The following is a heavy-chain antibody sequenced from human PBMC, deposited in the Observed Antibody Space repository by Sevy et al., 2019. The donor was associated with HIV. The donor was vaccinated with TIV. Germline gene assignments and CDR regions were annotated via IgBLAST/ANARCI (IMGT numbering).Heavy chain of an antibody. D-gene: IGHD2-2*01. CDR3: ARDMKVVPAAMLSMDV. CDR2: ISSSSSTI. V-gene: IGHV3-48*01. Sequence: GGSLRLSCAASGFTFSSYSMNWVRQAPGKGLEWVSYISSSSSTIYYADSVKGRFTISRDNAKNSLYLQMNSLRAEDTAVYYCARDMKVVPAAMLSMDVWGKGTTVTVSS. CDR1: GFTFSSYS. J-gene: IGHJ6*03.